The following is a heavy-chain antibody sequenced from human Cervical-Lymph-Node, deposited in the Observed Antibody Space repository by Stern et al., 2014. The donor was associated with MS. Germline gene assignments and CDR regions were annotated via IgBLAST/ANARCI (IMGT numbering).Heavy chain of an antibody. Sequence: QVQLVQSGAEVKKPGSSVKVSCKASGGTFSSYMISWVRQAPGQGLDWMGGIIPLFGKANYAQRFQGRLTITADESTATTHMELSSLRSEDTAVYYCARLEYCSGSSCYDDWGQGTLVTVSS. CDR1: GGTFSSYM. V-gene: IGHV1-69*01. CDR3: ARLEYCSGSSCYDD. CDR2: IIPLFGKA. J-gene: IGHJ4*02. D-gene: IGHD2-15*01.